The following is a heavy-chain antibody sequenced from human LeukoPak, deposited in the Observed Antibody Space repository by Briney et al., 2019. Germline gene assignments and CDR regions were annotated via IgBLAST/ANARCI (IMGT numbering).Heavy chain of an antibody. V-gene: IGHV3-48*01. CDR1: GFTFSSYS. D-gene: IGHD2-15*01. CDR3: AKNGDRGAYCSGGSCYPYYYYNMDV. Sequence: PGGSLRLSCAASGFTFSSYSMNWVRQAPGEGLEWVSYISSLSGTIYYADSVKGRFTISRDNSKNTLYLQMNSLRAEDTAIYYCAKNGDRGAYCSGGSCYPYYYYNMDVWGKGTTVTISS. J-gene: IGHJ6*03. CDR2: ISSLSGTI.